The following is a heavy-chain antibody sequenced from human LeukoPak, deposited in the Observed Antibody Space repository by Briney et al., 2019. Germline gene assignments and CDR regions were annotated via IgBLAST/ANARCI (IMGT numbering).Heavy chain of an antibody. CDR3: ARDRERGYSGYDLGFDY. D-gene: IGHD5-12*01. Sequence: GGSLRLSCAASGFTFNNYIMNWVRQAPGKGLEWVSSISSSRDYIYYADSVKGRFTISRDNANNSLYLQMNSLRAEDTAVYYCARDRERGYSGYDLGFDYWGQGTLVTVSS. CDR2: ISSSRDYI. V-gene: IGHV3-21*01. CDR1: GFTFNNYI. J-gene: IGHJ4*02.